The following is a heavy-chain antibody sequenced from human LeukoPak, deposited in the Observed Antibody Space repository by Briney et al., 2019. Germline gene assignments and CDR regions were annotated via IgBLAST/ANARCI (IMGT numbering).Heavy chain of an antibody. Sequence: SETLSLTCTVSGGSISSGSYYWSWIRQPAGKGLEWIGRIYTSGSTNYNPSLKSRVTISVDTSKNQFSLKLSSVTAADTAVYYCARGPYYYYYMDVWGKGTTVTVSS. CDR1: GGSISSGSYY. J-gene: IGHJ6*03. CDR3: ARGPYYYYYMDV. CDR2: IYTSGST. V-gene: IGHV4-61*02.